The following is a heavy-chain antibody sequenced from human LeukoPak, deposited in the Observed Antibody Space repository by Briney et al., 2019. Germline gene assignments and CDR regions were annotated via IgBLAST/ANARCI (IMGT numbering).Heavy chain of an antibody. J-gene: IGHJ6*03. CDR2: INPNSGGT. Sequence: ASVKVSCKASGYTFTSYYMHWVRQAPGQGLEWMGWINPNSGGTNYAQKFQGRVTMTRDTSISTAYMELSRLRSDDTAVYYCARGAGGSGSYSYYYYYYMDVWGKGTTVTISS. CDR1: GYTFTSYY. V-gene: IGHV1-2*02. CDR3: ARGAGGSGSYSYYYYYYMDV. D-gene: IGHD3-10*01.